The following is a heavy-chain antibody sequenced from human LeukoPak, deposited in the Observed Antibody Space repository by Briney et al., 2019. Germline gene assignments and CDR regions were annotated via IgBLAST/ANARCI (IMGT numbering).Heavy chain of an antibody. Sequence: SETLSLTCTVSGGSIRSGSYYWSWIRQPAGKGLEWIGRIYTSGSTNYNPSLKSRVTISVDTSKNQFSLNLNSVTAADTAVYYCARLHYGGNYGYYYYYMDVWGKGATVTISS. CDR3: ARLHYGGNYGYYYYYMDV. J-gene: IGHJ6*03. D-gene: IGHD4-23*01. V-gene: IGHV4-61*02. CDR2: IYTSGST. CDR1: GGSIRSGSYY.